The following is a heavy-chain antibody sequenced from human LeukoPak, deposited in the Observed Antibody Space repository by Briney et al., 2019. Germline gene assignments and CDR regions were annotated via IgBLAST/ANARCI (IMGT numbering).Heavy chain of an antibody. J-gene: IGHJ5*02. CDR3: AKSAEVQSGSYYGSWFDP. CDR1: GFTVSSNY. CDR2: IYSGGST. V-gene: IGHV3-66*02. D-gene: IGHD1-26*01. Sequence: PGGSLRLSCAASGFTVSSNYMSWVRQAPGKGLEWVSVIYSGGSTYYADSVKGRFTISRDNSKNTLCLQMNSLRAEDTAVYYCAKSAEVQSGSYYGSWFDPWGQGTLVTVSS.